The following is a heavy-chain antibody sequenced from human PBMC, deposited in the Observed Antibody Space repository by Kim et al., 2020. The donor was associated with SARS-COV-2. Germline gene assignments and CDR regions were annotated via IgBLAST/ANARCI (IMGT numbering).Heavy chain of an antibody. Sequence: GGSLRLSCAASGFTFDDYAMHWVRQAPGKGLEWVSGISWNSGSIGYADSVKGRFTISRDNAKNSLYLQMNSLRAEDTALYYCAKDLIWFGELPSGGIDYWGQGTLVTVSS. CDR2: ISWNSGSI. CDR3: AKDLIWFGELPSGGIDY. D-gene: IGHD3-10*01. V-gene: IGHV3-9*01. CDR1: GFTFDDYA. J-gene: IGHJ4*02.